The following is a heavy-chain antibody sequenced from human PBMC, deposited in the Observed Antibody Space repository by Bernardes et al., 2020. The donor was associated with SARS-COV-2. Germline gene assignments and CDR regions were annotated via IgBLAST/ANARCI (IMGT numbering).Heavy chain of an antibody. J-gene: IGHJ4*02. CDR1: GGSFSGYY. CDR3: ARGRLWGSRSHYFDY. D-gene: IGHD3-16*01. V-gene: IGHV4-34*01. Sequence: TLSLTCAVYGGSFSGYYWSWIRQPPGKGLEWIGEINHSGSTNYNPSLKSRVTISVDTSKNQFSLKLSSVTAADTAVYYCARGRLWGSRSHYFDYWGQGTLVTVSS. CDR2: INHSGST.